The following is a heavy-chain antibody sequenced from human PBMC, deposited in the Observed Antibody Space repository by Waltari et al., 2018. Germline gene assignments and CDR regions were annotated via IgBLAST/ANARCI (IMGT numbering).Heavy chain of an antibody. CDR2: ISWNGGTI. CDR3: AKDMRLRGILITSVDF. CDR1: GFTLDDFA. Sequence: EVQLVESGGGLVQPGGSLRLSCAASGFTLDDFAMHWVRLVGGRGLEWVSAISWNGGTIAYADSVKGRFTISRDNTKSSLHLQMHSLRTEDTAVYYCAKDMRLRGILITSVDFWGQGIPVTVSS. V-gene: IGHV3-9*01. D-gene: IGHD3-10*01. J-gene: IGHJ4*02.